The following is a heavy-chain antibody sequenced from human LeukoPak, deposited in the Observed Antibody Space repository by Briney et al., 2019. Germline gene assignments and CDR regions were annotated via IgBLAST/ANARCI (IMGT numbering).Heavy chain of an antibody. V-gene: IGHV3-48*03. J-gene: IGHJ4*02. CDR1: GFTFSSYE. D-gene: IGHD7-27*01. CDR3: ARVGWGLFDY. Sequence: GGSLRLSCAASGFTFSSYEMNWVRQAPGKGLEWVSYISSSGSTIYYADSVKGRFTISRDNAKNSLYLQMNSLRAEDTAGYYCARVGWGLFDYWGQGTLVTVSS. CDR2: ISSSGSTI.